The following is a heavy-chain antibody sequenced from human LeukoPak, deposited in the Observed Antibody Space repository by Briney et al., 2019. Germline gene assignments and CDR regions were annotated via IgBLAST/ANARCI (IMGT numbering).Heavy chain of an antibody. CDR3: ARDWGIAARPHNWFDP. CDR1: GFSFSSFA. CDR2: IRSNGATA. J-gene: IGHJ5*02. Sequence: GGSLRLSCAASGFSFSSFAMTWVRQAPGKGLEWVSTIRSNGATAYNADSVKGRFTISRDNSKNTVYLQMNSLRAEDTAVYYCARDWGIAARPHNWFDPWGQGTLVTVSS. D-gene: IGHD6-6*01. V-gene: IGHV3-23*01.